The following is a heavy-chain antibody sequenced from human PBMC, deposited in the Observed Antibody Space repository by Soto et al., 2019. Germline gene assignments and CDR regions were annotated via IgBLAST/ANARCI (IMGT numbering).Heavy chain of an antibody. J-gene: IGHJ4*02. D-gene: IGHD6-19*01. CDR2: ISYDGSNK. Sequence: GGSLRLSCAASGFTFSSYGMHWVRQAPGKGLEWVAVISYDGSNKYYADSVKGRFTISRDNSKNTLYLQMNSLRAEDTAVYYCAKGPLPTWYSSGWYRNTLDYWGQGTLVTVSS. CDR3: AKGPLPTWYSSGWYRNTLDY. CDR1: GFTFSSYG. V-gene: IGHV3-30*18.